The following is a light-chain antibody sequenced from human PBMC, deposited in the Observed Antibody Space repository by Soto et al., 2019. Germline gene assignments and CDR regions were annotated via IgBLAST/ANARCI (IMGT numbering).Light chain of an antibody. J-gene: IGKJ1*01. CDR2: GSS. Sequence: ESVLSMSPGTLSLSKGERATLSCRASQSISTSYLAWYQQKPGQAPRLLIYGSSSRATGIPDRFSGSGSGTDFTLTISSLEPEDFAVYYCHQYASSPQDPFGQGAKVAI. V-gene: IGKV3-20*01. CDR3: HQYASSPQDP. CDR1: QSISTSY.